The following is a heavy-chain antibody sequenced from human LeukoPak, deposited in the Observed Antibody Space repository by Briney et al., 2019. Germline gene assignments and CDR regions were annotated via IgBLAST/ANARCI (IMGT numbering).Heavy chain of an antibody. CDR1: GFTFSSYN. V-gene: IGHV3-30-3*01. D-gene: IGHD3-9*01. J-gene: IGHJ4*02. CDR3: ARIDILTGYAAVGDC. Sequence: PGSSLRLSCAASGFTFSSYNMHWVRQAPGKGLEWVALISYDGSNQLYADSVRGRFTISRDNSKNTLQLQLSSLRVEDTAVYYCARIDILTGYAAVGDCWGQGALVTVSS. CDR2: ISYDGSNQ.